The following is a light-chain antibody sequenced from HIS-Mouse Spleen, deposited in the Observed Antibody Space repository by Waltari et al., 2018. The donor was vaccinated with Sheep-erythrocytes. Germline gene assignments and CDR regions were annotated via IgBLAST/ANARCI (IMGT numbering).Light chain of an antibody. V-gene: IGKV4-1*01. J-gene: IGKJ4*01. CDR2: WAS. CDR3: QQYYSTPLT. CDR1: QSVLYSSNNKNY. Sequence: DIVMTQSPDSLAVSLGERATINFKSSQSVLYSSNNKNYLDWYQQKPGQPPKLLIYWASTRESGVPDRFSGSGSGTDFTLTISSLQAEDVAVYYCQQYYSTPLTFGGGTKVEIK.